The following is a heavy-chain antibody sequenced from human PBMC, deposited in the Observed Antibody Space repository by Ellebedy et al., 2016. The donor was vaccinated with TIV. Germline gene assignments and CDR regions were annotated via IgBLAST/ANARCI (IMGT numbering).Heavy chain of an antibody. V-gene: IGHV4-4*07. CDR1: GGSISSYY. CDR2: VYTSGST. CDR3: ARASYQVDTNFDY. D-gene: IGHD2-2*01. Sequence: MPSETLSLTCTVSGGSISSYYWSWVRQPAGKGLEWIGRVYTSGSTNYNPSLRSRVTMSFDTSKNQFSLKLSSVTAADTAVYYCARASYQVDTNFDYWGQGALVTVSS. J-gene: IGHJ4*02.